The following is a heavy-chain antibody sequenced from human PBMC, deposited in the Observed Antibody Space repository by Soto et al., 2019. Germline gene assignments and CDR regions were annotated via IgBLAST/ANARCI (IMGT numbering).Heavy chain of an antibody. CDR3: SRVGCSNSKCYTRGMDV. CDR2: IYSDGTT. J-gene: IGHJ6*02. CDR1: GGSISGYY. Sequence: PSETLSLTCTVSGGSISGYYWIWFRQPSCKGLEWVGRIYSDGTTNYSPSLKSRVTMSLDTSKDQFSLHLNSVTAADTAVYYCSRVGCSNSKCYTRGMDVWGQGTTVTVSS. D-gene: IGHD2-2*01. V-gene: IGHV4-4*07.